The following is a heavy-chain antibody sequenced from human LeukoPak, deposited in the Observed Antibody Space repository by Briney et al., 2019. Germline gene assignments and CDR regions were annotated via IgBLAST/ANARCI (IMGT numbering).Heavy chain of an antibody. CDR1: CGSFSGYY. CDR2: INHSGST. V-gene: IGHV4-34*01. J-gene: IGHJ6*03. Sequence: SETLSLTRAVYCGSFSGYYWSWIRQPPGKGLEWIGEINHSGSTNYNPSLKSRVTISVDTSKNQFSLKLSSVTAADTAVYYCARSLPYCSSTSCYYYYMDVWGKGTTVTVSS. D-gene: IGHD2-2*01. CDR3: ARSLPYCSSTSCYYYYMDV.